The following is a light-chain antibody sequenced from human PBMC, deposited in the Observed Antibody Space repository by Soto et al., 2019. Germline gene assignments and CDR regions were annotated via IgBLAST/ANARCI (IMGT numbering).Light chain of an antibody. CDR3: QQYNSYSPRT. CDR2: DAS. CDR1: QSISSW. J-gene: IGKJ2*01. V-gene: IGKV1-5*01. Sequence: DIQMTQSPSTLSASVGDRVTITCRASQSISSWLAWYQQKPGKAPKLLIYDASSLESGVPSRFSGSGSGTAFTLTISSLQPDDFATYYCQQYNSYSPRTFGQGTKLEIK.